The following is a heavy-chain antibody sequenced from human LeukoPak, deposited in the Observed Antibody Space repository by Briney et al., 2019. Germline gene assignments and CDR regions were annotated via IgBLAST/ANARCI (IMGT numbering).Heavy chain of an antibody. CDR3: ARLHGHGFDP. Sequence: GGSLRLSCAASGFTFSNYGMNWVRQPPGKGLEWVSGINWNGDSTGYADSVKGRFTISRDNAKNSVYLQMNSLRVDDTAVYYCARLHGHGFDPWGQGTLVTVSS. D-gene: IGHD2-8*01. CDR2: INWNGDST. V-gene: IGHV3-20*04. J-gene: IGHJ5*02. CDR1: GFTFSNYG.